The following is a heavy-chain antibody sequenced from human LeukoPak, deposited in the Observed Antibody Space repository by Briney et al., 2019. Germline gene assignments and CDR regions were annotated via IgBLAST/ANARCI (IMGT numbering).Heavy chain of an antibody. CDR3: ARGGIFGVVFRFDY. V-gene: IGHV4-59*12. CDR1: GGSISGYY. CDR2: IHYSGST. Sequence: SETLSLTCTVSGGSISGYYWSWIRQPPGKGLEWIGYIHYSGSTNYNPSLKSRATISVDTSKTQFSLKLSSVTAADTAVYYCARGGIFGVVFRFDYWGQGTLVTVSS. J-gene: IGHJ4*02. D-gene: IGHD3-3*01.